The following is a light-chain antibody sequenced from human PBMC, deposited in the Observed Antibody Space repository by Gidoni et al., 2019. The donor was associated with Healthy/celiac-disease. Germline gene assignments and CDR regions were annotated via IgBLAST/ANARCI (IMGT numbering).Light chain of an antibody. V-gene: IGKV1-27*01. CDR2: AAA. J-gene: IGKJ4*01. CDR3: QKYNSAPQLT. Sequence: DIQMTPSPPSLSASVGDRVTITCRSSQGISNYLAWYQQKPGKVPKPLIYAAATLQSGVPSRFSGSGSGTDFTITISSLQPEDVATYYCQKYNSAPQLTFGGXAKVEIK. CDR1: QGISNY.